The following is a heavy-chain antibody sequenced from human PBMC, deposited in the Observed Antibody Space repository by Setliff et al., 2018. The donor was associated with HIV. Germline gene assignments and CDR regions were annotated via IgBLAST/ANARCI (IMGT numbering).Heavy chain of an antibody. V-gene: IGHV4-31*03. D-gene: IGHD6-13*01. CDR2: IYDSGSP. Sequence: SETLSLTCTVSGGSISSGSNYWSWIRQPAGKGLEWIGSIYDSGSPFYNASLKSRLAISVDASKNQFSLKLRSVIVADTAVYYCATGKLAAGGAFDIGGQGTTVTVS. J-gene: IGHJ3*02. CDR3: ATGKLAAGGAFDI. CDR1: GGSISSGSNY.